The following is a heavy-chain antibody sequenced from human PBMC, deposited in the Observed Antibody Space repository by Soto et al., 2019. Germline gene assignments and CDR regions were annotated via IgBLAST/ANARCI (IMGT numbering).Heavy chain of an antibody. CDR2: IYWNDDK. CDR1: GFSLTTSGVG. V-gene: IGHV2-5*01. CDR3: AHHTITPATNWFDP. Sequence: EPGPTLVNPTQTLTLTCTFSGFSLTTSGVGVGWIRQPPGKALEWLALIYWNDDKRYSPSLRGRLTITKDTSKNQVVLAMTNMDPVDTATYYCAHHTITPATNWFDPWGLGTLVTVSS. D-gene: IGHD2-2*01. J-gene: IGHJ5*02.